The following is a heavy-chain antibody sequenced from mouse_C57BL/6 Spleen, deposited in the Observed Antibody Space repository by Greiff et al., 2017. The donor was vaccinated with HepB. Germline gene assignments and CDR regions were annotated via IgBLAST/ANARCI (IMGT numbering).Heavy chain of an antibody. V-gene: IGHV1-26*01. Sequence: EVQLQQSGPELVKPGASVKISCKASGYTFTDYYMNWVKQSHGKSLEWIGDINPNNGGTSYNQKFKGKATLTVDKSSSTAYMELRSLTSEDSAVYYCARSDYGGAWFAYWGQGTLVTVSA. D-gene: IGHD1-1*02. J-gene: IGHJ3*01. CDR3: ARSDYGGAWFAY. CDR2: INPNNGGT. CDR1: GYTFTDYY.